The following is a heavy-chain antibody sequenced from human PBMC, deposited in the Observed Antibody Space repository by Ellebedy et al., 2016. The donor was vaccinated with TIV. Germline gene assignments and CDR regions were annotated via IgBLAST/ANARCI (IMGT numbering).Heavy chain of an antibody. CDR2: INPNSGGT. CDR3: ASTDPASSGWV. J-gene: IGHJ4*02. V-gene: IGHV1-2*02. Sequence: ASVKVSXXASGYTFTGYYMHWVRQAPGQGLEWMGWINPNSGGTNYAQKIQGRVTMTRDTSISTAYMELSRLRSDDTAVYYCASTDPASSGWVWGQGTLVTVSS. D-gene: IGHD6-19*01. CDR1: GYTFTGYY.